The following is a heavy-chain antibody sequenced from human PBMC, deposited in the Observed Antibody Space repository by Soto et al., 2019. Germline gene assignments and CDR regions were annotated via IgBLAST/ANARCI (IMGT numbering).Heavy chain of an antibody. V-gene: IGHV1-3*01. J-gene: IGHJ4*02. Sequence: ASVKVSCKASGYTFASYAMHWVRQAPGQRLEWMGWINAGNGNTKYSQKFQGRVTITRDTSASTAYMKLSSVTAADTAVYYCAREWEAAAGSYYFDYWGQGTLVTVSS. CDR1: GYTFASYA. D-gene: IGHD6-13*01. CDR3: AREWEAAAGSYYFDY. CDR2: INAGNGNT.